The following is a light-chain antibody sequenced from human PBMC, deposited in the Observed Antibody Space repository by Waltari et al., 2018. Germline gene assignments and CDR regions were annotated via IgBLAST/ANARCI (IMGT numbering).Light chain of an antibody. Sequence: EIVLTQSPAILYFYPGERATLSCRTSQSVGTYLAWYQQRPGQSPRLLIYDASYRATGIPARFSGSGSETDFTLTISNLQPEDFAVYYCQQRRNWPLTFGGGTRVEI. V-gene: IGKV3-11*01. CDR3: QQRRNWPLT. J-gene: IGKJ4*01. CDR1: QSVGTY. CDR2: DAS.